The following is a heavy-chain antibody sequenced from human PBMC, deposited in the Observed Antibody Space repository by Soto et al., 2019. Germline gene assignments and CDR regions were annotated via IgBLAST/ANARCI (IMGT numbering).Heavy chain of an antibody. V-gene: IGHV3-7*04. J-gene: IGHJ3*02. CDR2: IKQDASEN. CDR1: GFTFSNYW. CDR3: ARDSGPRGYDAFDI. D-gene: IGHD3-22*01. Sequence: EVQVVESGGGLVQPGGSLRLSCAASGFTFSNYWMTWVRQAPGKGLEWVANIKQDASENFYVDSVKGRFTISRDNAKNSLYLQMNSLRGEESAVYYCARDSGPRGYDAFDIWGQGTMVTVSS.